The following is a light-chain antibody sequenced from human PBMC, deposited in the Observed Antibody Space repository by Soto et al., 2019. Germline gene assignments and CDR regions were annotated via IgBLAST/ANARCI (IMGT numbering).Light chain of an antibody. V-gene: IGLV2-14*01. J-gene: IGLJ1*01. Sequence: QSVLAQPASESGPPGQSITISCTGTSSDVGGYKYVSWYQLHPGTAPKLVIYDVTNRPSGVSNRFSGSKSGNTASLTISGLQAEDEADYFCSSYTSTSTLFGTGTKVTVL. CDR3: SSYTSTSTL. CDR1: SSDVGGYKY. CDR2: DVT.